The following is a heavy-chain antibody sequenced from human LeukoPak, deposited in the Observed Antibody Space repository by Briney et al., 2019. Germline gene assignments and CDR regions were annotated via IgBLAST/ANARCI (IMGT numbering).Heavy chain of an antibody. CDR3: ARHIPAKPYGDQSLRPRPFDY. CDR2: IYPGDSDT. CDR1: GYSFTSYW. V-gene: IGHV5-51*01. D-gene: IGHD4-17*01. J-gene: IGHJ4*02. Sequence: GESLKISCKGSGYSFTSYWIGWVRQMPGKGLEWMGIIYPGDSDTRYSPSFQGQVTISADKSISTAYLQWSSLKASDTAMYYCARHIPAKPYGDQSLRPRPFDYWGQGTLVTVSS.